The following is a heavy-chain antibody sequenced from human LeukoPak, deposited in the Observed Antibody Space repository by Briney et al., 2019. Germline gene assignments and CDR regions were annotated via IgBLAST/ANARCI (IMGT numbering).Heavy chain of an antibody. CDR3: ARSYSIVVVVAATHWFDP. V-gene: IGHV1-69*13. CDR1: GGTFISYA. Sequence: ASVKVSCKASGGTFISYAISWVRQAPGQGLEWMGGIIPIFGTANYAQKFQGRVTITADESTSTAYMELSSLRSEDTAVYYCARSYSIVVVVAATHWFDPWGQGTLVTVSS. CDR2: IIPIFGTA. D-gene: IGHD2-15*01. J-gene: IGHJ5*02.